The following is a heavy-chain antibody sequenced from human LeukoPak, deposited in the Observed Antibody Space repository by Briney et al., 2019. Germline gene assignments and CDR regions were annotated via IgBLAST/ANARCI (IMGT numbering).Heavy chain of an antibody. V-gene: IGHV4-4*07. D-gene: IGHD4-23*01. J-gene: IGHJ4*02. CDR2: IYSSGST. CDR3: ARGGKATVVTM. CDR1: GGSINSYY. Sequence: PSETLSLTCTVSGGSINSYYWSWIRQPAGKGLEWIGRIYSSGSTNYNPSLKSRVSMSVVTSKNQFSLKLTSVTAADTGVYYCARGGKATVVTMWGQGILVTVSS.